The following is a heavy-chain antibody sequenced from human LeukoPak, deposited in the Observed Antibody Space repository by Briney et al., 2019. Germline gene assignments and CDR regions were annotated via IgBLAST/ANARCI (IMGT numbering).Heavy chain of an antibody. Sequence: ASVKVSCKASGYTFTNYGISWVRQAPGQGLEWMGWISVYNGNTNYAENLQGRVAVTTDTSTNTAYMELRSLRSDDTGVYYCARDLRSGSYPPPFDYWGQGTLVTVSS. V-gene: IGHV1-18*04. D-gene: IGHD6-19*01. CDR2: ISVYNGNT. CDR1: GYTFTNYG. J-gene: IGHJ4*02. CDR3: ARDLRSGSYPPPFDY.